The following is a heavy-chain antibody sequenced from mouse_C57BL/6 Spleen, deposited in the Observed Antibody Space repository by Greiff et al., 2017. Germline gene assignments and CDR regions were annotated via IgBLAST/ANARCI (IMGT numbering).Heavy chain of an antibody. Sequence: DVQLQESGPGLVKPSPSLSLTCSVTGYSITSGYYWNWIRQFPGNKLEWMGYISYDGSNNYNPSLKNRISITRDTSKNQFFLKLNSVTTEDTATYYCARADGYWYFDVWGTGTTVTVSS. J-gene: IGHJ1*03. CDR1: GYSITSGYY. D-gene: IGHD1-1*01. CDR3: ARADGYWYFDV. V-gene: IGHV3-6*01. CDR2: ISYDGSN.